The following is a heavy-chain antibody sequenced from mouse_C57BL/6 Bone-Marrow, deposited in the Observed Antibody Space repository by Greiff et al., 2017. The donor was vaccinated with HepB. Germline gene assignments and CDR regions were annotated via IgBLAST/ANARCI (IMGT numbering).Heavy chain of an antibody. Sequence: EVQLQQSGPELVKPGASVKISCKASGYTFTDYYMNWVKQSHGKSLEWIGDINPNNGGTSYNQKFKGKATLTVDKSSSTAYMELRSLTSEDSAVYYCARSAGPGYFDYWGQGTTLTVSS. CDR3: ARSAGPGYFDY. CDR1: GYTFTDYY. J-gene: IGHJ2*01. CDR2: INPNNGGT. V-gene: IGHV1-26*01. D-gene: IGHD1-2*01.